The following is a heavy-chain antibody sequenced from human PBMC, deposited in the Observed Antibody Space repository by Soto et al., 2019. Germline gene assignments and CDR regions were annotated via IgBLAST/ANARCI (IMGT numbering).Heavy chain of an antibody. CDR2: IIPICGTA. CDR3: ASEAARPHYFDY. J-gene: IGHJ4*02. D-gene: IGHD6-6*01. CDR1: GGTFSSYA. Sequence: SVKVSCKASGGTFSSYAISWVRQAPGQGLEWMGGIIPICGTANYAQKFQGRVTITADESTSTAYMELSSLRSEDTAVYYCASEAARPHYFDYWGQGTLVTVSS. V-gene: IGHV1-69*13.